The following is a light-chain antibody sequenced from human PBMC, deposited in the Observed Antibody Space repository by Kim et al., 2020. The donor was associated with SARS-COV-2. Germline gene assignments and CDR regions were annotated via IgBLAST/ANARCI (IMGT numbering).Light chain of an antibody. V-gene: IGKV1D-16*01. CDR3: QQYDSYPRT. J-gene: IGKJ1*01. CDR2: AAS. Sequence: DIQMTQSPSSLSVSVGDTVTITCRASQGISSWLAWYQQKPEKAPKCLLYAASSLQSGVPSRFSGSGSGTEFTLTISSLQPEDFATYYCQQYDSYPRTFGPGTRVDIK. CDR1: QGISSW.